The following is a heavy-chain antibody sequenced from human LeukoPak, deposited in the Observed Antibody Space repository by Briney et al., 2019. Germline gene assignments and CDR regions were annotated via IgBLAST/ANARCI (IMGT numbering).Heavy chain of an antibody. CDR3: ARRHYDSWSGTNWFDP. J-gene: IGHJ5*02. Sequence: GESLKISCKGSGYSFTSYWIGWVRQMPGKGLGWMGIIYPGDSDTRYSPSFQGQVTISADKSISTGYLQWSSLKASDTAMYYCARRHYDSWSGTNWFDPWGQGTLVTVSS. D-gene: IGHD3-3*01. CDR2: IYPGDSDT. V-gene: IGHV5-51*01. CDR1: GYSFTSYW.